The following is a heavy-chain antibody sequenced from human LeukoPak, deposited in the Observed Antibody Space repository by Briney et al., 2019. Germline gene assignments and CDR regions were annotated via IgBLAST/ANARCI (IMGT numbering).Heavy chain of an antibody. CDR3: ARNPGGYYYMDV. Sequence: SGGSLRLSCAASGFTFSSYSMNWVRQAPGKGLEWVSSISSSSSYIYYADSVKGRFTISRDNAKNSLYLQMNSLRAEDTAVYYCARNPGGYYYMDVWGKGTTVTVSS. V-gene: IGHV3-21*01. J-gene: IGHJ6*03. CDR2: ISSSSSYI. D-gene: IGHD3-10*01. CDR1: GFTFSSYS.